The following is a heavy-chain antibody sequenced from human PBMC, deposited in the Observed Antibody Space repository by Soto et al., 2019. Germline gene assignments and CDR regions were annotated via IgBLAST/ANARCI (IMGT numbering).Heavy chain of an antibody. CDR2: LSNDGSNE. Sequence: GGSLRISCAGSGFTFRWLAMTWVRQGPAKGLEWVARLSNDGSNEYYVDSVTGRFTISRDNSKNTLYLQMDRLRAEDTAVYYCAKGEVRGIIPSYFDYWGLGTLVTVSS. D-gene: IGHD3-10*01. CDR1: GFTFRWLA. J-gene: IGHJ4*02. CDR3: AKGEVRGIIPSYFDY. V-gene: IGHV3-30*18.